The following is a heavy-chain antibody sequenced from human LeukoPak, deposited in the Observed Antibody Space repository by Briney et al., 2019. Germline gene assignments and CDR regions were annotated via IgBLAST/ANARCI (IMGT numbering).Heavy chain of an antibody. CDR3: ARAREQWLEGYYYYMDV. CDR1: GGSISSYY. V-gene: IGHV4-59*01. J-gene: IGHJ6*03. CDR2: IYYSGST. Sequence: SETLPLTCTVSGGSISSYYWSWIRQPPGKGLEWIGYIYYSGSTNYNPSLKSRVTISVDTSKNQFSLKLSSVTAADTAVYYCARAREQWLEGYYYYMDVWGKGTTVTISS. D-gene: IGHD6-19*01.